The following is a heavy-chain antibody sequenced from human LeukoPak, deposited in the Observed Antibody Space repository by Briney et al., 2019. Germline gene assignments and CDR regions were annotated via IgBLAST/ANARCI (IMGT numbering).Heavy chain of an antibody. CDR3: AREGIVVVPAADAFDI. Sequence: GGSLRLSCAASGFTFSSYAMHWVRQAPGKGLEWVAVISYDGSNKYYADSVKGRFTISRDNSKNTLYLQMNSLRAEDTAVYYCAREGIVVVPAADAFDIWGQGTMVTVSS. J-gene: IGHJ3*02. CDR2: ISYDGSNK. V-gene: IGHV3-30-3*01. CDR1: GFTFSSYA. D-gene: IGHD2-2*01.